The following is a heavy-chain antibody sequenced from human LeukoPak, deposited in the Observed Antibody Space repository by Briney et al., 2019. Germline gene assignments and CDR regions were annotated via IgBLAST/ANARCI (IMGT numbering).Heavy chain of an antibody. CDR1: GGAFSGHY. Sequence: SETLSLTCAVYGGAFSGHYWNWIRQSPGKGLEWLGEINHSGSTNYNPSLKSRVTISVDTSKNQISLKLSSVTAADTAVYYCARSGDVSAVVAATPAPNYNYYGMDVWGQGTTVTVSS. D-gene: IGHD2-15*01. J-gene: IGHJ6*02. CDR3: ARSGDVSAVVAATPAPNYNYYGMDV. CDR2: INHSGST. V-gene: IGHV4-34*01.